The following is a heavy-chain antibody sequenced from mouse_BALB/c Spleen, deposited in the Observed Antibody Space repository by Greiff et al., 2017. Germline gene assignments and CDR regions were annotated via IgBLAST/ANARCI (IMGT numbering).Heavy chain of an antibody. D-gene: IGHD1-1*01. CDR1: GYTFTSYW. Sequence: EVQLQQSGTVLARPGASVKMSCKASGYTFTSYWMHWVKQRPGQGLEWIGAIYPGNSDTSYNQKFKGKAKLTAVTSTSTAYMELSSLTNEDSAVYYCTKGYYYGSSYPCFDYWGQGTTLTVSS. CDR3: TKGYYYGSSYPCFDY. V-gene: IGHV1-5*01. J-gene: IGHJ2*01. CDR2: IYPGNSDT.